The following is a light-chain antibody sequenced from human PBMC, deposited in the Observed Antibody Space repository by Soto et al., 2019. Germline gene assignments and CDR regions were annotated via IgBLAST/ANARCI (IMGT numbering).Light chain of an antibody. CDR2: SNI. CDR3: ASWDDSLKGPV. CDR1: RSNIGRNI. J-gene: IGLJ3*02. V-gene: IGLV1-44*01. Sequence: QSVLSQPPSASGTPGQTVTISCSGSRSNIGRNIVNWYQQLPGTAPKLLIYSNIQRPSGVPDRFSASKSGTSASLAISGLQSDDEADYYCASWDDSLKGPVFXGGTKVTVL.